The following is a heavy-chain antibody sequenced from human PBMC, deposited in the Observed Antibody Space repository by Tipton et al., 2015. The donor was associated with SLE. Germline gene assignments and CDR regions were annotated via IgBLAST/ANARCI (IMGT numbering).Heavy chain of an antibody. V-gene: IGHV3-7*01. D-gene: IGHD5-12*01. CDR1: GFNFNNYA. CDR3: ARDSGYDPYWYLDL. Sequence: SLRLSCAVSGFNFNNYAMNWVRQAPGKGLEWVANIKQNASKMHYVDSVKGRFTISRDNAKNSLYLQMNGLRGDDTGVYYCARDSGYDPYWYLDLWGRGTLVTVSS. CDR2: IKQNASKM. J-gene: IGHJ2*01.